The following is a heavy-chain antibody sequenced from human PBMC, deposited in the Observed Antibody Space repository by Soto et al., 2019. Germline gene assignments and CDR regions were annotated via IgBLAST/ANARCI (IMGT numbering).Heavy chain of an antibody. CDR2: INAGNGNT. CDR3: ARTTGYSSGWPYFDY. V-gene: IGHV1-3*01. CDR1: GYTFTSYA. J-gene: IGHJ4*02. Sequence: ASVKVSCKASGYTFTSYAMHWVRQAPGQRLEWMGWINAGNGNTKYSQKFQGRVTITRDTSASTAYMELSSLRSEDTAVYYCARTTGYSSGWPYFDYWGQGTLVTVSS. D-gene: IGHD6-19*01.